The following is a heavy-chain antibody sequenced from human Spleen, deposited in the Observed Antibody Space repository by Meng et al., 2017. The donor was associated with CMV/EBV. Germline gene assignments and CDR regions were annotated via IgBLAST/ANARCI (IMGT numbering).Heavy chain of an antibody. V-gene: IGHV4-30-4*08. CDR3: AREYSSSSGWFDP. Sequence: SGGSLSSGHHYWRWLRQPTGKGLEWIGYIYYSGSTYYNPSLKSRVPISVHTSKNQFSLKLSSVTAADTAVYYCAREYSSSSGWFDPWGQGTLVTVSS. CDR1: GGSLSSGHHY. CDR2: IYYSGST. D-gene: IGHD6-6*01. J-gene: IGHJ5*02.